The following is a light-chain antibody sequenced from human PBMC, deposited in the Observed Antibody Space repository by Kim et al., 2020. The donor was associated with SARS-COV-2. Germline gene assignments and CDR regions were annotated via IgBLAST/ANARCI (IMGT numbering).Light chain of an antibody. Sequence: DIQMTQSPSSLSASVGDRVTITCRASQSISSYLNWYQQKPGKAPKLLNYAASSLQSGVPSRFSGSGSGTDFTLTISSLQPEDFATLYWQERYSTPQYTCGKETKLDI. CDR2: AAS. J-gene: IGKJ2*01. CDR3: QERYSTPQYT. CDR1: QSISSY. V-gene: IGKV1-39*01.